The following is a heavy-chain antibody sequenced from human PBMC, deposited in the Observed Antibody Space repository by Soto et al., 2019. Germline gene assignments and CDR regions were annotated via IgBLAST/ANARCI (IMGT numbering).Heavy chain of an antibody. J-gene: IGHJ4*02. D-gene: IGHD3-3*01. CDR1: GFSLSTSGMC. CDR3: ARIKAGYDFWSGYFDY. Sequence: SGPTLVNPTQTLTLTCTFSGFSLSTSGMCVSWIRQPPGKALEWLALIDWDDDKYYSTSLKTRLTISKDTSKNQVVLTMTNMDPVDTATYYCARIKAGYDFWSGYFDYWGQGTLVTVS. V-gene: IGHV2-70*01. CDR2: IDWDDDK.